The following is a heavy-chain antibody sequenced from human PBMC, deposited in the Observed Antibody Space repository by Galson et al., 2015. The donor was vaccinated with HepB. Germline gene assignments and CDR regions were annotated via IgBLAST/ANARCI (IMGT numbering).Heavy chain of an antibody. CDR3: ARGDYGDYTVRFDY. Sequence: SLRLSCAASGFTFSSYNMNWVRQAPGKGLEWVSYISSSSSTIYYADSVKGRFTISRDNAKNSLYLQMNSLRAEDTAVYYCARGDYGDYTVRFDYWGQGILVTVSS. D-gene: IGHD4-17*01. CDR1: GFTFSSYN. J-gene: IGHJ4*02. CDR2: ISSSSSTI. V-gene: IGHV3-48*01.